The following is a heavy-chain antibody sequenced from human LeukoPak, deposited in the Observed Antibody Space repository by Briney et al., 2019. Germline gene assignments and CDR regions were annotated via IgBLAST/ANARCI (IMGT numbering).Heavy chain of an antibody. Sequence: SETLSLTCTVSGGSISGFYWSWIRQPPGKGLEWVAYIYYTGSSNYNPSLRSRVTISVDTSKNQLSLTLSSVTAADTAVYYCARAGRYFDWFLDYWGQGTLVTVSS. J-gene: IGHJ4*02. V-gene: IGHV4-59*01. D-gene: IGHD3-9*01. CDR3: ARAGRYFDWFLDY. CDR2: IYYTGSS. CDR1: GGSISGFY.